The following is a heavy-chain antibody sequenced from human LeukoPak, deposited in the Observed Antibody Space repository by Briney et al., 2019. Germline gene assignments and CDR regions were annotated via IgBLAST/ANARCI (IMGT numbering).Heavy chain of an antibody. Sequence: GSLRLSCAASGFPFNSFWMHWVRQAPGKGLVWVSDMNEYSTTIRYADSVKGRFTISRDNAKSILYLQMNNLRAEDTAMYFCARGGVNPVDHWGQGTLVTVSS. J-gene: IGHJ4*02. D-gene: IGHD1-14*01. CDR1: GFPFNSFW. CDR3: ARGGVNPVDH. V-gene: IGHV3-74*01. CDR2: MNEYSTTI.